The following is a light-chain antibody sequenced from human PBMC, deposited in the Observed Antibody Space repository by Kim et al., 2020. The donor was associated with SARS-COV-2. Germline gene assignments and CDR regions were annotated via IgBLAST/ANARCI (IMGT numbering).Light chain of an antibody. J-gene: IGLJ2*01. V-gene: IGLV3-1*01. Sequence: SYELTQPPSVSVSPGQTANIACSGNKLGNKFVSWYQQRPGQSPELVIYEDNKRPSGISERFSASNSGNTATLTISGTQTMDEADYYCQAWDSNTASVVFGGGTQLTVL. CDR1: KLGNKF. CDR2: EDN. CDR3: QAWDSNTASVV.